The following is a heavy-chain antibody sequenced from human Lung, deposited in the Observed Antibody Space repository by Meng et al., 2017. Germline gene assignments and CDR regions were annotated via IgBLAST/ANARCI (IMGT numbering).Heavy chain of an antibody. D-gene: IGHD2-21*02. CDR3: ARGSYCGGDCYFLFDY. J-gene: IGHJ4*02. CDR2: IIPILGIA. CDR1: GGTFSSYA. V-gene: IGHV1-69*10. Sequence: QVQLVQSGAVEKKPGSSANLSCKSSGGTFSSYAISCVRQAPGQGLEWMGGIIPILGIANYAQKFQGRVTINADKSTSTAYMELSSLRSEDTAVYYCARGSYCGGDCYFLFDYWGQGTLVTVSS.